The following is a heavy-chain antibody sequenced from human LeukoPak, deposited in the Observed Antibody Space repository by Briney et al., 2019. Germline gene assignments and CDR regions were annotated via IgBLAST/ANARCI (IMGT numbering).Heavy chain of an antibody. V-gene: IGHV1-46*01. CDR3: ARVWRYFDY. CDR2: INPRGGST. CDR1: GYTFSDHY. D-gene: IGHD1-1*01. J-gene: IGHJ4*02. Sequence: ASVKVSCKTSGYTFSDHYIHWIRQAPGQGLEWVGIINPRGGSTSYTQKFQGRVTMTRDMSTSTVYMELSSLRSEDTAVYYCARVWRYFDYWGQGTLVTVSS.